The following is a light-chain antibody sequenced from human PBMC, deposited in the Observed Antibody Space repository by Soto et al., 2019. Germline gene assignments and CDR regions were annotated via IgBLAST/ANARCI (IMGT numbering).Light chain of an antibody. CDR3: AAWDDSLSAPVV. CDR2: RNN. V-gene: IGLV1-47*01. J-gene: IGLJ2*01. Sequence: QSVLTQPPSASGTPGQRGTISCSGSSSNIGSNYVYWYQQLPGTAPKLLIYRNNQRPSGVPDRFSGSKSGTSASLAISGLRSEDEADYYCAAWDDSLSAPVVFGGGTKVTVL. CDR1: SSNIGSNY.